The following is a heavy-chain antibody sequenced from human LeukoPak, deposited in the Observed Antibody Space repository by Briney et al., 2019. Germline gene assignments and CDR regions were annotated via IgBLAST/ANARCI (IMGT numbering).Heavy chain of an antibody. CDR3: ARDQVVAGIRPPFDY. D-gene: IGHD2-15*01. V-gene: IGHV3-7*05. CDR1: GFTFSSYW. CDR2: ISPDGSEK. Sequence: GGSLRLSCAASGFTFSSYWMSWVRQTPGKGLEWVASISPDGSEKYYVDSVRGRLTISRDYGKNSLYLQMNSLRAEDTAVYYCARDQVVAGIRPPFDYWGQGTLLTVFS. J-gene: IGHJ4*02.